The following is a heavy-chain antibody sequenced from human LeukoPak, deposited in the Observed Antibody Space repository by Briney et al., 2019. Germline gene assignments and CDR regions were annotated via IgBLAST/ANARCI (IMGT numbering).Heavy chain of an antibody. Sequence: ASVKVSCKASGYTFTSYDINWVRQATGQGLEWMGWMNPNSGNTGYAQKFQGRVTMTRNTSISTAYMELSSLRSEDTAVYYCASYVDTAMGPRNWYFDLWGRGTLVTVSS. CDR2: MNPNSGNT. CDR3: ASYVDTAMGPRNWYFDL. V-gene: IGHV1-8*01. J-gene: IGHJ2*01. D-gene: IGHD5-18*01. CDR1: GYTFTSYD.